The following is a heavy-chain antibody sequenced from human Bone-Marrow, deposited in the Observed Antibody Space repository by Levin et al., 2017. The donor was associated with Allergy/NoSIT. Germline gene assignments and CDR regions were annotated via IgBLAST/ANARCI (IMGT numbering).Heavy chain of an antibody. D-gene: IGHD3-9*01. CDR3: ARVLIFYYGMDV. Sequence: GESLKISCAASGFTFSDYYMSWIRQAPGKGLEWVSYISSSGSTIYYADSVKGRFTISRDNAKNSLYLQMNSLRAEDTAVYYCARVLIFYYGMDVWGQGTTVTVSS. V-gene: IGHV3-11*01. CDR2: ISSSGSTI. J-gene: IGHJ6*02. CDR1: GFTFSDYY.